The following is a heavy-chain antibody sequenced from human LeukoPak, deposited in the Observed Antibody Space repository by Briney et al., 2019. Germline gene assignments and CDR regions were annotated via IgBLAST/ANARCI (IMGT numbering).Heavy chain of an antibody. Sequence: GGSLRLSCAASGFTFSSYAMSWVRQAPGKGLEWVSAISGSGGSTYYADSVKGRFTISRDNSKNTLYLQMNSLRAEDTAVYYCAKDPPPYYDFWSGYQGGLYWGQGTLVTVSS. J-gene: IGHJ4*02. CDR3: AKDPPPYYDFWSGYQGGLY. V-gene: IGHV3-23*01. CDR2: ISGSGGST. D-gene: IGHD3-3*01. CDR1: GFTFSSYA.